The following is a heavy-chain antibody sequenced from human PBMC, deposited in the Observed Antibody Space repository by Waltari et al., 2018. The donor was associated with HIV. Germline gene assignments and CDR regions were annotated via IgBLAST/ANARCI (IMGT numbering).Heavy chain of an antibody. CDR1: GYKFSKFF. CDR3: GRAMWHFDL. Sequence: QVQMVQPGSEVKNLGASVNISCQASGYKFSKFFVHWVRQAPRRGLEWMGMINPNSGTTSFAQQFRDRVSMTRNTATSMVHMALSGLAFEDTALYYCGRAMWHFDLWGRGTLVIVSP. J-gene: IGHJ2*01. V-gene: IGHV1-46*01. CDR2: INPNSGTT.